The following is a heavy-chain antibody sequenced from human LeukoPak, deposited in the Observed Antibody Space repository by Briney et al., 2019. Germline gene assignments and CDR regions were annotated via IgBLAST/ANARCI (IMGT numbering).Heavy chain of an antibody. D-gene: IGHD1-26*01. CDR3: ARVPRGIVGAIFDY. CDR1: GYTFTGYY. J-gene: IGHJ4*02. CDR2: INPNSGGT. V-gene: IGHV1-2*02. Sequence: ASVKVSCKASGYTFTGYYMHWVRQAPGQGLEWMGWINPNSGGTNYAQNFQGRVTMTRDTSISTAYMELSRLRSDDTAVYYCARVPRGIVGAIFDYWGQGTLVTVSS.